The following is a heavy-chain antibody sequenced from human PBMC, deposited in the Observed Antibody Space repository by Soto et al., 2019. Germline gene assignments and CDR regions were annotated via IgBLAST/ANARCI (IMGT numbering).Heavy chain of an antibody. Sequence: QITLKESGPTLVKPTQTLTLTCTFSGFSLSTSGVGVGWIRQPPGKALEWLALIYWDDDKRYSPSLKSRLTITKDTSKNQVVLTMTNMDPMDTATYFCEHTYSSSWYKTTDYWGQGTLVTVSS. D-gene: IGHD6-13*01. CDR3: EHTYSSSWYKTTDY. CDR2: IYWDDDK. J-gene: IGHJ4*02. CDR1: GFSLSTSGVG. V-gene: IGHV2-5*02.